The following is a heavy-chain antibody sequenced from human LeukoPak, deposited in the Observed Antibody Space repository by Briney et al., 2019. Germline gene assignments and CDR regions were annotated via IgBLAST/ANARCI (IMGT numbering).Heavy chain of an antibody. Sequence: PGGSLRLSCAASGFTFSSYAMSWVRQAPGKGLEWVSAISGSGGSTYYADSVKGRFTISRDTSKNTLYLQMNSLRAEDTAVYYCARARIQLWFPFDYWGQGTLVTVSS. J-gene: IGHJ4*02. V-gene: IGHV3-23*01. CDR3: ARARIQLWFPFDY. CDR2: ISGSGGST. D-gene: IGHD5-18*01. CDR1: GFTFSSYA.